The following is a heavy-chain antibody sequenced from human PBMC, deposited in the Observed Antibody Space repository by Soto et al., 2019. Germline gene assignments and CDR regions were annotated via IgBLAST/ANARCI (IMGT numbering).Heavy chain of an antibody. CDR2: IKQDGSEK. V-gene: IGHV3-7*03. D-gene: IGHD3-3*01. CDR1: GFTFSSYW. J-gene: IGHJ6*02. Sequence: GGALRLSCAASGFTFSSYWMSWVRQAPGKGLEWVANIKQDGSEKYYVDSVKGRFTISRDNAKNSLYLQMNSLRAEDTAVYYCARNTYDFDYYYGMDVWGQGTTVTVSS. CDR3: ARNTYDFDYYYGMDV.